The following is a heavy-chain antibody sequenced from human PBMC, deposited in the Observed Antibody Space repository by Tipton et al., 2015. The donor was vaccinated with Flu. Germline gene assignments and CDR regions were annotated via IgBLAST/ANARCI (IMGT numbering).Heavy chain of an antibody. CDR1: GYTFTSYG. CDR2: ISVYNGVT. D-gene: IGHD2-15*01. J-gene: IGHJ4*02. CDR3: ASRSSHGSLEY. Sequence: QLVQSGAEVKKAGASVKVSCKASGYTFTSYGIAWVRQAPGQGLEWMGWISVYNGVTKYAQKVQDRVTLTTDTSTSTAYMERRSLRSDDTAVYYCASRSSHGSLEYWGQGTLVTVSA. V-gene: IGHV1-18*01.